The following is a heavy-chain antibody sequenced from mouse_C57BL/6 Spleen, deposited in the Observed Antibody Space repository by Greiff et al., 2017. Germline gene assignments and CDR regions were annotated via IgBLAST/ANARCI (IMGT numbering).Heavy chain of an antibody. CDR2: IDPSDSYT. CDR3: ARSYSNDDAMGY. V-gene: IGHV1-50*01. CDR1: GYTFTSYW. J-gene: IGHJ4*01. D-gene: IGHD2-12*01. Sequence: QVQLQQPGAELVKPGASVKLSCKASGYTFTSYWMQWVKQRPGQGLEWIGEIDPSDSYTNYNQKFKGKATLTVDTSSSTAYMQLSSLTSEDSAVYYCARSYSNDDAMGYWGQGTSVTVSS.